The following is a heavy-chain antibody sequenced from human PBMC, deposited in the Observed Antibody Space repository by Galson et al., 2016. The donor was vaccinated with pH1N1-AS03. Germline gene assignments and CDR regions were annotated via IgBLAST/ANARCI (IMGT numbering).Heavy chain of an antibody. CDR2: IYPGDSDT. CDR3: ARRGHCTGISCYDLDS. CDR1: GDSFNTYW. D-gene: IGHD2-2*01. V-gene: IGHV5-51*03. J-gene: IGHJ4*02. Sequence: QSGAEVKKPGESLKISCKGSGDSFNTYWIGWVRQMPGKGLEWMGIIYPGDSDTRYSPSFQGHVTISADASISTAYLQWSSLKDSDTAIYYCARRGHCTGISCYDLDSWGQGTMVTVSS.